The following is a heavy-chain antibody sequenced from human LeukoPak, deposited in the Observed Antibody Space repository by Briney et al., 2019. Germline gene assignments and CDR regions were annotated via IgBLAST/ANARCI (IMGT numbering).Heavy chain of an antibody. J-gene: IGHJ3*02. CDR1: GGSISSSNW. D-gene: IGHD3-10*01. Sequence: PSETLSLTCAVSGGSISSSNWWSWVRQPPGKGLEWIGEIYHSGSTNYNPSLKSRVTISVDKSKNQFSLKLSSVTAADTAVYYCATPAGSGSYLRAFDIWGQGTMVTVSS. CDR2: IYHSGST. V-gene: IGHV4-4*02. CDR3: ATPAGSGSYLRAFDI.